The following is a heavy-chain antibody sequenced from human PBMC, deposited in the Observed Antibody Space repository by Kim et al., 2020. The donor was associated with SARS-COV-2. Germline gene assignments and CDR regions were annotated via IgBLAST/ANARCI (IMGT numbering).Heavy chain of an antibody. CDR2: IRSKTDGGTA. CDR1: GFSLSNAW. Sequence: GGSLRLSCAASGFSLSNAWMTWVRQAPGKGLEWVGRIRSKTDGGTADYAAPVKDRFIMSRDDSKNTVYLEMNSLKTEDTAVYYCIPSRRSSGYWGQGTLVTVSS. V-gene: IGHV3-15*01. CDR3: IPSRRSSGY. J-gene: IGHJ4*02. D-gene: IGHD6-13*01.